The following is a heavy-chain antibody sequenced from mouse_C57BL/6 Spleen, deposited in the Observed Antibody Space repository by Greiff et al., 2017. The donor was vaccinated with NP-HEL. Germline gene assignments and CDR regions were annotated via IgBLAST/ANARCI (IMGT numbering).Heavy chain of an antibody. V-gene: IGHV1-55*01. Sequence: QVQLKQPGAELVKPGASVKMSCKASGYTFTSYWITWVKQRPGQGLEWIGDIYPGSGSTNYNEKFKSKATLTVDTSSSTAYMQLSSLTSEDSAVYYCARTTTVVAKDYWGQGTTLTVSS. CDR1: GYTFTSYW. J-gene: IGHJ2*01. CDR2: IYPGSGST. CDR3: ARTTTVVAKDY. D-gene: IGHD1-1*01.